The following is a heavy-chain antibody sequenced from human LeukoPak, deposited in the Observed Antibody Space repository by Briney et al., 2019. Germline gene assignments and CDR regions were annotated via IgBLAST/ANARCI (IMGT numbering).Heavy chain of an antibody. Sequence: AGGSLRLSCAASGFTFSSYAMSWVRQAPGKGLEWVSAISGSGGSTYYADSVKGRFTISRDNSKNTLYLQMNSLRAEDTAVYYCAKRPKGYYYDSSGYSRDAFDIWGQGTMVTVSS. CDR2: ISGSGGST. CDR1: GFTFSSYA. J-gene: IGHJ3*02. CDR3: AKRPKGYYYDSSGYSRDAFDI. V-gene: IGHV3-23*01. D-gene: IGHD3-22*01.